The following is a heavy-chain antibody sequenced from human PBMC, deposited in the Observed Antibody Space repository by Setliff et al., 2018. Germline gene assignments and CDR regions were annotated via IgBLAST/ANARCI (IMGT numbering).Heavy chain of an antibody. CDR1: GGSISSSNW. J-gene: IGHJ6*02. V-gene: IGHV3-7*01. D-gene: IGHD5-12*01. CDR3: AGCGYGQYYAMDV. Sequence: ETLSLTCAVSGGSISSSNWWSWVRQAPGKGLEWVANIDQFGSQKYYVDSVKGRFTISRDDAQNSVHLQMSTLRAEDTAVYYCAGCGYGQYYAMDVWGQGTTVTVSS. CDR2: IDQFGSQK.